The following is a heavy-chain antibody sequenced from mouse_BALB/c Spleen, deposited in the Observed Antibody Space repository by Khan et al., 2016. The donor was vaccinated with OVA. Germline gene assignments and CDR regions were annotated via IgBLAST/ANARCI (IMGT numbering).Heavy chain of an antibody. CDR3: TRDRIDY. V-gene: IGHV1-7*01. Sequence: QVQLNESGAELVKPGASVKMSCKASGYTFTSFWMYWVKQRPGQGLEWIGYINPTTGYTDYNEKFKDRTTLSADKSSSTAYMQLSSRTSEGAAVYFCTRDRIDYWGQGTTLTVSS. CDR1: GYTFTSFW. J-gene: IGHJ2*01. CDR2: INPTTGYT.